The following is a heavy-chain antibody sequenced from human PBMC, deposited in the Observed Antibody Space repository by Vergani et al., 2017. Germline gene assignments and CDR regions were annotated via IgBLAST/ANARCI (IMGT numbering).Heavy chain of an antibody. CDR3: ARMVGYDEGDAFRIGYFDS. CDR1: GDSISSGVYY. D-gene: IGHD3-22*01. J-gene: IGHJ4*02. V-gene: IGHV4-31*01. Sequence: QVQLQESGPGLVKPSQTLSLTCSVSGDSISSGVYYWNWIRQHPGKGLDWIGYIYSTGSTHHNPSLRRLINMSVDTSKNQFSLKLNSVTAADTAMYYCARMVGYDEGDAFRIGYFDSWGPGILVTVSS. CDR2: IYSTGST.